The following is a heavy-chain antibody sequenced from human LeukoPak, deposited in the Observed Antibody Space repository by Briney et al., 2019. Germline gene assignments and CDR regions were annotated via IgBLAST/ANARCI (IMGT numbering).Heavy chain of an antibody. CDR3: AREIVPAVGWFDP. D-gene: IGHD2-2*01. Sequence: SETLSLTCTVSGGSISSYYWSWIRQPSGKGLEWIGYIYYSGSTNYNPSLKSRVTISVDTSKDQFSLKLSSVTAADTAAYYCAREIVPAVGWFDPWGQGTLVTVSS. V-gene: IGHV4-59*01. CDR1: GGSISSYY. CDR2: IYYSGST. J-gene: IGHJ5*02.